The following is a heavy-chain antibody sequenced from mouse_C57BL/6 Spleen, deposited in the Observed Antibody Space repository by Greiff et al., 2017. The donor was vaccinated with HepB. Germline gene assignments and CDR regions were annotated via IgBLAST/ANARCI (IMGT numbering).Heavy chain of an antibody. D-gene: IGHD4-1*01. J-gene: IGHJ2*01. Sequence: VQLQQSGAELVKPGASVKISCKASGYAFSSYWMNWVKQRPGKGLEWIGQIYPGDGDTNYNGKFKGKATLTADKSSSTAYMQLSSLTSEDSAVYFWAREGANWGYFDYWGQGTTLTVSS. CDR1: GYAFSSYW. V-gene: IGHV1-80*01. CDR2: IYPGDGDT. CDR3: AREGANWGYFDY.